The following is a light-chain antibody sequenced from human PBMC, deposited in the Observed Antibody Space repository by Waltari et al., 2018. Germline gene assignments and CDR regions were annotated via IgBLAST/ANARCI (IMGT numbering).Light chain of an antibody. CDR3: SSYAGSSTLV. J-gene: IGLJ3*02. CDR2: DVN. V-gene: IGLV2-11*01. Sequence: QSALTQPRSVSGSPGQSATISCTGTSSDVGVSYYFSWYQQNPGKAPKLMIYDVNKRPSGVPYRFSGSKSGNTASLTISGLQPEDEADYYCSSYAGSSTLVFGGGTKLTVL. CDR1: SSDVGVSYY.